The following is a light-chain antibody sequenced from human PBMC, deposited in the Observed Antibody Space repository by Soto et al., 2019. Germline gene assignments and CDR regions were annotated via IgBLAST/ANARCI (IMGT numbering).Light chain of an antibody. CDR3: HQYYSTPQT. CDR1: QSILYSSNNKNY. J-gene: IGKJ1*01. V-gene: IGKV4-1*01. CDR2: WAS. Sequence: DIVMTQSPDSLAVSLGERATINCKSSQSILYSSNNKNYLAWYQQKPGQPPKLLIYWASTRESGVPHRFSGRVSGTDFTLTISSLQAEDVAIYYCHQYYSTPQTFGQGAKVESK.